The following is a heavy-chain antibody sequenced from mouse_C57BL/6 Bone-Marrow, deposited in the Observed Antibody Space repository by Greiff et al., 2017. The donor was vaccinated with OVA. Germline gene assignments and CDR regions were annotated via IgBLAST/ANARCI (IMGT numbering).Heavy chain of an antibody. CDR2: IYPGSGST. V-gene: IGHV1-55*01. CDR1: GYTFTSYW. D-gene: IGHD1-1*01. Sequence: QVQLQQPGAELVKPGASVKMSCKASGYTFTSYWITWVKQRPGQGLEWIGDIYPGSGSTNYNEKFTSKATLTVDTSASTAYMQLSSLTYEGAAVYYCANYGMDYWGQGTSVTVSS. J-gene: IGHJ4*01. CDR3: ANYGMDY.